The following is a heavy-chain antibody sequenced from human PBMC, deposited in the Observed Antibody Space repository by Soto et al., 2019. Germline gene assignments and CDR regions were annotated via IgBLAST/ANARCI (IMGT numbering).Heavy chain of an antibody. CDR2: IKQDGSEK. V-gene: IGHV3-7*05. D-gene: IGHD6-13*01. Sequence: GGSLRLSCAASGFTFSSYWMSWVRQAPGKGLEWVANIKQDGSEKYYVDSVKGRFTISRDNAKNSLYLQMNSLRAEDTALYYCARDPPWENTIAAAGTGWGQGTLVTVSS. CDR1: GFTFSSYW. CDR3: ARDPPWENTIAAAGTG. J-gene: IGHJ4*02.